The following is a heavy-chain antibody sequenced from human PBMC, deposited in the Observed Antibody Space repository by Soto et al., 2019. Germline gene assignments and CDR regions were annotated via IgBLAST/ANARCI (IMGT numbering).Heavy chain of an antibody. CDR3: ARVGYDILTVYYPYYYYGMDV. D-gene: IGHD3-9*01. Sequence: QVQLVQSGAEVKKPGASVKVSCKASGYTFTSYGISWVRQAPGQGLEWMGWISAYNGNTNYAQKLQGRVTMTTDTSTSTAYMELRSLRSDDTAVYYCARVGYDILTVYYPYYYYGMDVWGQGTTVTVSS. CDR1: GYTFTSYG. V-gene: IGHV1-18*01. J-gene: IGHJ6*02. CDR2: ISAYNGNT.